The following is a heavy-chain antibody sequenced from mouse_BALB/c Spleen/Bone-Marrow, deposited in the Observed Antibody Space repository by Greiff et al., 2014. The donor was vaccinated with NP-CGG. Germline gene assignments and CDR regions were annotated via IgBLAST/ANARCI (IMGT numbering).Heavy chain of an antibody. V-gene: IGHV14-1*02. J-gene: IGHJ4*01. CDR3: ARGDGYAMDY. CDR1: GFNIKDYY. CDR2: IDPENGNT. Sequence: EVQLVESGAEIVRPGALVKLSCKAPGFNIKDYYMQWVKQRPEQGLEWIGWIDPENGNTIYDPKFQGKASITADTSSNTAYLQLSSLTSEDTAVYYCARGDGYAMDYWGQGTSVTVSS.